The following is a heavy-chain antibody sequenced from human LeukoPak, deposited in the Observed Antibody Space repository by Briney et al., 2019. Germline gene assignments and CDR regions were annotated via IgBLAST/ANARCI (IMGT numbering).Heavy chain of an antibody. V-gene: IGHV1-24*01. J-gene: IGHJ4*02. CDR1: GYTLTELS. D-gene: IGHD2-8*01. CDR3: ARDRNVLMVYAITGYYFDY. Sequence: GASVKVSCKVSGYTLTELSMHWVRQAPGKGLEWMGGFDPEDGETIYAQKFQGRVTMTEDTSTDTAYMELSSLRSEDTAVYYCARDRNVLMVYAITGYYFDYWGQGTLVTVSS. CDR2: FDPEDGET.